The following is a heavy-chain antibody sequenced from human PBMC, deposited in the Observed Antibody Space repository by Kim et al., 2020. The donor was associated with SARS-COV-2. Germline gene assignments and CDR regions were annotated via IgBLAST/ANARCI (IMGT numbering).Heavy chain of an antibody. J-gene: IGHJ4*02. D-gene: IGHD5-12*01. CDR2: T. CDR3: ARDQGWLQLDY. Sequence: TNYNPSLKSRVTISVDTSKNQFSLKLSSVTAADTAVYYCARDQGWLQLDYWGQGTLVTVSS. V-gene: IGHV4-59*01.